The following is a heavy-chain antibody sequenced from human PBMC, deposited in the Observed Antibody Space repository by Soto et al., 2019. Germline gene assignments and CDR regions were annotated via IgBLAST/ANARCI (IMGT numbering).Heavy chain of an antibody. J-gene: IGHJ4*02. CDR2: ISYDGSNK. Sequence: VQLVESGGGLVKPGGSLRLSCAASGFTFSSYGMHWVRQAPGKGLEWVAVISYDGSNKYYADSVKGRFTISRDNSKNTLYLQMNSLRAEDTAVYYCANGDLDYWGQGTLVTVSS. CDR1: GFTFSSYG. D-gene: IGHD4-17*01. CDR3: ANGDLDY. V-gene: IGHV3-30*18.